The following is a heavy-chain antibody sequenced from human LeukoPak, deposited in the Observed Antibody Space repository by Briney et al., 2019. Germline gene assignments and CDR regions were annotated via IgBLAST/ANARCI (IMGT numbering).Heavy chain of an antibody. V-gene: IGHV1-18*04. J-gene: IGHJ6*03. D-gene: IGHD2-2*01. CDR3: ARTYCSSTSCYLGYYYYMDV. Sequence: GASVKVSCKASGYSFVLYGISWVRQAPGEGPEWMGWISGSTGDTNYAQKLQGRVTMTTDTSTSTAYMELRSLRSDDTAVYYCARTYCSSTSCYLGYYYYMDVWGKGTTVTISS. CDR1: GYSFVLYG. CDR2: ISGSTGDT.